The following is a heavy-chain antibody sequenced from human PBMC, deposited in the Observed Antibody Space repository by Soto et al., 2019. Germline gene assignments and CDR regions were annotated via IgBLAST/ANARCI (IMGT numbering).Heavy chain of an antibody. CDR1: GGSLSDYF. V-gene: IGHV4-34*01. Sequence: SETLSLTCVVSGGSLSDYFLSWIRQPPGMALEWIGEINHLGSINYNPSLKSRVTMSVDTSKNQFSLTLNSVTAADTATYYCARGGISHWAYFYYMDVWGQGTTVTVSS. CDR2: INHLGSI. CDR3: ARGGISHWAYFYYMDV. D-gene: IGHD2-21*01. J-gene: IGHJ6*03.